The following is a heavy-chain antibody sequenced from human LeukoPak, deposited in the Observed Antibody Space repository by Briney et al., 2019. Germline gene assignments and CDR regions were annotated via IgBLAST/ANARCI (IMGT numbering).Heavy chain of an antibody. CDR2: ITPKSGDT. J-gene: IGHJ4*02. D-gene: IGHD3-3*02. CDR3: ARVRLADERAWAY. Sequence: ASVKVSCKASGYTFSDFYIHWVRQAPGQGLEYVGWITPKSGDTYSPQRFQGRVTMTRDASISTAYMELSSLRSDDTAVYFCARVRLADERAWAYWGQGTLVTVSP. V-gene: IGHV1-2*02. CDR1: GYTFSDFY.